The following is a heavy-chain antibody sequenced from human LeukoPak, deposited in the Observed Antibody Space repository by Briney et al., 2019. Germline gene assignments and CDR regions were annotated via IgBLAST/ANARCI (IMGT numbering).Heavy chain of an antibody. CDR3: AVSSGTYRYYFDY. CDR2: ISSGSTYI. D-gene: IGHD1-26*01. CDR1: GFTFSDYI. V-gene: IGHV3-21*01. Sequence: GGSLRLSCAASGFTFSDYIMNWVRQAPGKGLEWVSSISSGSTYIYYADSVKGRFTISRDNAKNSLYLQMNSLRAKDTAVYYCAVSSGTYRYYFDYWGHGTLVTVSS. J-gene: IGHJ4*01.